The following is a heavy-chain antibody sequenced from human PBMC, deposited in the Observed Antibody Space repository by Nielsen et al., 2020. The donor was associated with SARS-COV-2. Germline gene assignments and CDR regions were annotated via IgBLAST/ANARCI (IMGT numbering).Heavy chain of an antibody. J-gene: IGHJ4*02. Sequence: GGSLRLSCAASGFTFSSYGMHWVRQAPGKGLEWVAVIWYDGTNKYYADSVKGRFTISRDNSKNTLYLQMNSLRAEDTALYYCVKGLPGYASSWYDYWGQGTQVTVSS. CDR3: VKGLPGYASSWYDY. V-gene: IGHV3-33*06. D-gene: IGHD6-13*01. CDR1: GFTFSSYG. CDR2: IWYDGTNK.